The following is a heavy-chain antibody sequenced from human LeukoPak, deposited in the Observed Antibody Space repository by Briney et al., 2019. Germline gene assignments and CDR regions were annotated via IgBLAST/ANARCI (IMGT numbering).Heavy chain of an antibody. J-gene: IGHJ4*02. CDR2: ISSSSTYI. CDR3: ARRYGDFSPDDY. D-gene: IGHD4-17*01. V-gene: IGHV3-21*01. CDR1: GFTFSSDS. Sequence: GGALRLSCAASGFTFSSDSMNSVRQAPGKGLEWVSSISSSSTYIYYADSVKGRFTISRDKAKNSLYLQMNILRAEDTAVYYCARRYGDFSPDDYWGQGTLVTVSS.